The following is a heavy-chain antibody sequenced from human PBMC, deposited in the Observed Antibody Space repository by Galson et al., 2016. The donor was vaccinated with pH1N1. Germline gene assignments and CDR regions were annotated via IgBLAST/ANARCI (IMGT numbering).Heavy chain of an antibody. D-gene: IGHD6-19*01. Sequence: SLRLSCAASGFTFSTYAMHWVRQAPGKGLEWVALTSYDGSNKYYADSVKGRFTISRDNSKNTLYLEMYSLRAEDTAVYYCARETPYSSGWGYYYGMDVWGQGTTVTVSS. CDR3: ARETPYSSGWGYYYGMDV. V-gene: IGHV3-30-3*01. J-gene: IGHJ6*02. CDR1: GFTFSTYA. CDR2: TSYDGSNK.